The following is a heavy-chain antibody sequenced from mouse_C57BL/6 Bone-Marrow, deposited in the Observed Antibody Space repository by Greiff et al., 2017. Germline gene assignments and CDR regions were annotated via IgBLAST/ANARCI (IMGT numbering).Heavy chain of an antibody. D-gene: IGHD2-3*01. V-gene: IGHV7-3*01. CDR1: GFTFTDYY. J-gene: IGHJ2*01. Sequence: EVKLMESGGGLVQPGGSLSLSCAASGFTFTDYYMSWVRQPPGKALEWLGFIRNKANGYTTEYSASVKGRFTISRDNPQSILYLQMNARRADDSATYYCAGYERWYYFDYWGQGTTLTVSS. CDR2: IRNKANGYTT. CDR3: AGYERWYYFDY.